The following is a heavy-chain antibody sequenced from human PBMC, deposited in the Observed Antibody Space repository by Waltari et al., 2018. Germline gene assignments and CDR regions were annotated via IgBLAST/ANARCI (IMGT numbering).Heavy chain of an antibody. CDR2: IGESDASA. V-gene: IGHV3-23*01. CDR3: ASGQWPDPFDY. Sequence: EVQLLESGGALVQPGASMRLSCTASGLMFVDYAMSWVRQAPGKGLEWVSAIGESDASAYYAENLKGRFIISRDNSKNTLSLQMSSLTAEDTALYYCASGQWPDPFDYWGQGTQVTVST. D-gene: IGHD6-19*01. CDR1: GLMFVDYA. J-gene: IGHJ4*02.